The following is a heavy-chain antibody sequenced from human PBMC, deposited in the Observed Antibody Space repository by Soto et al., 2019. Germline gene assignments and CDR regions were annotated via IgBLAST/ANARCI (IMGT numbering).Heavy chain of an antibody. CDR3: ARHIVVVTSSYGMDV. D-gene: IGHD2-21*02. CDR1: GYSFTSYW. CDR2: IDPSDSYT. J-gene: IGHJ6*02. V-gene: IGHV5-10-1*01. Sequence: GESLKISCXGSGYSFTSYWISWVRQMPGKGLEWMGRIDPSDSYTNYSPSFQGHVTISADKSISTAYLQWSSLKASDTAMYYCARHIVVVTSSYGMDVWGQGTTVTVSS.